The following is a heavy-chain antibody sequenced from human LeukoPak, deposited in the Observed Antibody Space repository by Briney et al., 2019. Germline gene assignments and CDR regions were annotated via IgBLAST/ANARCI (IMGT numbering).Heavy chain of an antibody. D-gene: IGHD2-8*01. Sequence: GSLRLSCAASGFTFSSYAMHWIRQPPGKGLEWIGEINHSGNTNYNPSLKSRVTISVDTSKNQFSLKLSSVTAADTAVYYCAGGMVANYYFDYWGQGTLVTVSS. J-gene: IGHJ4*02. CDR2: INHSGNT. CDR1: GFTFSSYA. V-gene: IGHV4-34*08. CDR3: AGGMVANYYFDY.